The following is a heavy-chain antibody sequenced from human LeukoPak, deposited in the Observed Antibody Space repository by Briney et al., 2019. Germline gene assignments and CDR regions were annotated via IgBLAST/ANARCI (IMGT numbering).Heavy chain of an antibody. J-gene: IGHJ4*02. CDR2: ISDTGATT. CDR3: AKDTSIGRYCTNGVCSPFDY. CDR1: GFTFSSYA. D-gene: IGHD2-8*01. V-gene: IGHV3-23*01. Sequence: GGSLRLSCAGSGFTFSSYAMSWFRQAPGKGLEWVSAISDTGATTYDADSVKGRFTISRDNSRSTLYLQMNSLRAEDTALYYCAKDTSIGRYCTNGVCSPFDYWGQGTLVTVSS.